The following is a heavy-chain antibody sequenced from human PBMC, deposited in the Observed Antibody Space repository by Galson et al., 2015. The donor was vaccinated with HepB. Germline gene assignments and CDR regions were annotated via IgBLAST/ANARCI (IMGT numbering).Heavy chain of an antibody. Sequence: SLRLSCAASGFTFSSYWMHWVRQAPGKGLVWVSRINSDGSSTSYADSAKGRFTISRDNAKNTLYLQMNSLRAEDTAVYYCARDDLGPGIVGAPGYWGQGTLVTVSS. V-gene: IGHV3-74*01. CDR1: GFTFSSYW. J-gene: IGHJ4*02. D-gene: IGHD1-26*01. CDR3: ARDDLGPGIVGAPGY. CDR2: INSDGSST.